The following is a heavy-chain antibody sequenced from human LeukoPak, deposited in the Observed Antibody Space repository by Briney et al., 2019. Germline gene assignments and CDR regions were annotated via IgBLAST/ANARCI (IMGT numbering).Heavy chain of an antibody. Sequence: ASETLSLTCTVSGVSISSSSYYWGWIRQPPGKGLEWIGSIYYSGSTYYNPSLKSRVTISVDTSKNQFSLKLSSVTAADTAVYYCALYYYDSSGYVNWFDPWGQGTLVTVSS. CDR3: ALYYYDSSGYVNWFDP. V-gene: IGHV4-39*01. J-gene: IGHJ5*02. CDR2: IYYSGST. D-gene: IGHD3-22*01. CDR1: GVSISSSSYY.